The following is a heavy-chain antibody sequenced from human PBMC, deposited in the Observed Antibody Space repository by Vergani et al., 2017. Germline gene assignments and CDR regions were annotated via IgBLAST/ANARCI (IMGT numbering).Heavy chain of an antibody. CDR3: IKDIGASGNYGDFRL. V-gene: IGHV3-9*01. CDR2: INWNSDSI. J-gene: IGHJ2*01. D-gene: IGHD6-13*01. Sequence: EVQLVESGGGLVQPGRSLRLSCAASGFTFDDYVMRWVRHAPGEGLEWVSGINWNSDSIAYADSVKGRLTISTDNAKNSLYLQMCSLRAEDTALYYCIKDIGASGNYGDFRLLGRGTLVNVSS. CDR1: GFTFDDYV.